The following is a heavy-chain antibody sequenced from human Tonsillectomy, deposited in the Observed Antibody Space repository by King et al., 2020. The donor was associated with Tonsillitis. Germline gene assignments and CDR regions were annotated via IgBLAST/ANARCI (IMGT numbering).Heavy chain of an antibody. CDR1: GFTFSSYG. J-gene: IGHJ6*02. V-gene: IGHV3-33*05. Sequence: VQLVESGGGVVQPGRSLRLSCAASGFTFSSYGMHWVRQAPGKGLEWVAVISYDGINKYYADSVKGRFTISRDNSKNTLYLQMNSLRAEDTAVYFCARDATMGYQYYYGMDVWGQGTTVTVSS. CDR2: ISYDGINK. D-gene: IGHD5-12*01. CDR3: ARDATMGYQYYYGMDV.